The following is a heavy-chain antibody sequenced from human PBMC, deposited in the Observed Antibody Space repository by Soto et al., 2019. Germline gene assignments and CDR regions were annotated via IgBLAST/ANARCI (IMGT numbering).Heavy chain of an antibody. V-gene: IGHV4-4*07. CDR3: VRDGSKSLRDWFDP. CDR2: VYATGTT. CDR1: GGSISKFY. J-gene: IGHJ5*02. Sequence: SETLSLTCNVSGGSISKFYWAWIRKTAGNGLEWMGRVYATGTTDYNPSLRSRVAMSVDISKKAFSLRLRSVTGADSGVYYCVRDGSKSLRDWFDPWGQGILVTVSS.